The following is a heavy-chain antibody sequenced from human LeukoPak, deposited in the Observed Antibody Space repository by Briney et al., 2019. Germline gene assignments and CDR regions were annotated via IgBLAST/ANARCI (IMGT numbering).Heavy chain of an antibody. CDR2: ISYDGSNK. V-gene: IGHV3-30*17. CDR3: ARDQYSSSSGYFDY. D-gene: IGHD6-6*01. CDR1: GFTFSSYA. Sequence: GRSLRLSCAASGFTFSSYAMHWVRQAPGKGLEWVAVISYDGSNKYYADSVKGRFTISRDNSKNTLYLQMNSLRAEDTAVYYCARDQYSSSSGYFDYWGQGTLVTVSS. J-gene: IGHJ4*02.